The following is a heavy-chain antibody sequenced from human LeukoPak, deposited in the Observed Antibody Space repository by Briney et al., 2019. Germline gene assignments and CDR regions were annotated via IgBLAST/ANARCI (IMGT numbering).Heavy chain of an antibody. V-gene: IGHV3-21*01. CDR1: GFSFNIYN. D-gene: IGHD5-18*01. J-gene: IGHJ3*02. CDR3: RRSPKTRGYSYGFDAFDM. CDR2: ISTSSGYI. Sequence: KAGGSLRLSYAASGFSFNIYNMNWVRQSPGKALEWVSSISTSSGYIHYADSLEGRFTVSRDNTKKSLYLQMNSLRADDTAVYYCRRSPKTRGYSYGFDAFDMWGQGTLVTVSS.